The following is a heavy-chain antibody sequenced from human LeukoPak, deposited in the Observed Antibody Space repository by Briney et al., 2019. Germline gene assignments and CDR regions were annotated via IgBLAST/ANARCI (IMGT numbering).Heavy chain of an antibody. D-gene: IGHD2-21*02. CDR2: INWNGGST. J-gene: IGHJ4*02. CDR1: GFTFDDYG. CDR3: ARDYCGGACYPFDY. Sequence: GGSLRLSCAVSGFTFDDYGMRWGRQAPGKGLEWVSGINWNGGSTGYADSVKGRFTISRDNAKKSVYLKMNSLRGEDTALYYCARDYCGGACYPFDYWGQGTLVTVSS. V-gene: IGHV3-20*04.